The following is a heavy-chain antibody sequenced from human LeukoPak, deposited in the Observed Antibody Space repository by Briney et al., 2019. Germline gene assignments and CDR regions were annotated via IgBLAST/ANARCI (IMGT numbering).Heavy chain of an antibody. Sequence: GGSLRLSCAASGFTLSSYWMSWVRQAPGKGLEWVANIKQDGSEKYYVDSVKGRFTISRDNAKNSLYLQMNSLRAEDTAVYYCARGFGDNGFGYWGQGTLVTVSS. CDR2: IKQDGSEK. V-gene: IGHV3-7*01. J-gene: IGHJ4*02. CDR1: GFTLSSYW. D-gene: IGHD3-10*01. CDR3: ARGFGDNGFGY.